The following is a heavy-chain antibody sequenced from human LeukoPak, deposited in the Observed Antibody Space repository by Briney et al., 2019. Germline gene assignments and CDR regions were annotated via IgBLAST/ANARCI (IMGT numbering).Heavy chain of an antibody. CDR2: IYYSGST. CDR3: VRHSSGWYLDY. Sequence: NPSETLSLTCTVSAGSISSSSYYWGWIRQPPGKGLECIGSIYYSGSTYYNPSLKSRVTISVDTSKSQFSLKLSSVTAADTAIYYCVRHSSGWYLDYWGQGILVTVPS. D-gene: IGHD6-19*01. V-gene: IGHV4-39*01. J-gene: IGHJ4*02. CDR1: AGSISSSSYY.